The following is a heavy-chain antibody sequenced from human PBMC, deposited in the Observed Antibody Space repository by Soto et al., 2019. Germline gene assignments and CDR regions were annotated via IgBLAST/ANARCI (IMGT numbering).Heavy chain of an antibody. V-gene: IGHV4-4*02. CDR1: GGTIRSPDR. CDR2: IFQSGST. Sequence: PSETLSLTCGVSGGTIRSPDRWTWVRQPPGKGLEWIGEIFQSGSTNYTPSLESRVTISVDKSKNQFSLTLTSVTAADTAVYFCARGRGRYSSGWSWFDPWGQGILVTV. D-gene: IGHD6-19*01. J-gene: IGHJ5*02. CDR3: ARGRGRYSSGWSWFDP.